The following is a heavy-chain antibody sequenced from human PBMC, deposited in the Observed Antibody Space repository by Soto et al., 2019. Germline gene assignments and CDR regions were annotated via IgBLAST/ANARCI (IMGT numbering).Heavy chain of an antibody. D-gene: IGHD4-4*01. CDR1: GGSFSGYH. V-gene: IGHV4-34*01. Sequence: VQLQQWGAGLLKPSETLSLTCAVYGGSFSGYHWSWFRQPPGKGLEWIGEINPSGSINYNPSLKSRATISEDTSKNQFSLNMSSVTAADTAVYYCATFVGATTVTRGSPRDYWGQGTLVTVSS. CDR3: ATFVGATTVTRGSPRDY. CDR2: INPSGSI. J-gene: IGHJ4*02.